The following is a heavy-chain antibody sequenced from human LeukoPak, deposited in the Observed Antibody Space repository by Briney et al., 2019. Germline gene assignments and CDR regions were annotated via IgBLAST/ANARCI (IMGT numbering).Heavy chain of an antibody. D-gene: IGHD3-16*01. CDR2: IKHDGSET. Sequence: GGSLRLSCATSGFTFSSIWMSWARQAPGKGLEWVANIKHDGSETNYVDSVKGRFTISSDNAKNSLHLQMNSLRVEDTAVYYCAKNGGPHGMDVWGQGTTVTVSS. J-gene: IGHJ6*02. CDR1: GFTFSSIW. V-gene: IGHV3-7*02. CDR3: AKNGGPHGMDV.